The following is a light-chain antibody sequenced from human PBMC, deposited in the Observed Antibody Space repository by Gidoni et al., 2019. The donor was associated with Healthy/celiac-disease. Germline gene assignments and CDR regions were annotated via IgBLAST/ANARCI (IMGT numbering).Light chain of an antibody. V-gene: IGKV3-20*01. CDR3: QQYGSSPLT. CDR1: QSVSSSY. J-gene: IGKJ3*01. CDR2: GAS. Sequence: EIVLTQSPGTLSLSPGERATLSCRASQSVSSSYLAWYQQNPGQAPRLLIYGASSRATGIPDRFSGSGSGTDFTLTISRLEPEDFAVYYCQQYGSSPLTFGPXTKVDIK.